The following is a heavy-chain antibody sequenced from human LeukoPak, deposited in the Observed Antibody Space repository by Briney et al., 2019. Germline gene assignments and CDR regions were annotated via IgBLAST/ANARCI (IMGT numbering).Heavy chain of an antibody. J-gene: IGHJ3*02. CDR2: FDPEDGET. V-gene: IGHV1-24*01. CDR3: ATGGYLADAFDI. Sequence: ASVKVSCKVSGYTLTELSMHWVRQAPGKGLEWMGGFDPEDGETIYAQKFQGRVTMTEDTSTDTAYMELSSLRSEDTAVYYCATGGYLADAFDIWGQGTMVTVSS. CDR1: GYTLTELS. D-gene: IGHD2-15*01.